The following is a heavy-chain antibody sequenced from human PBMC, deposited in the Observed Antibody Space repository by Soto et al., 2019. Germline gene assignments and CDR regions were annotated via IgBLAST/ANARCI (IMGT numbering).Heavy chain of an antibody. Sequence: PGDSLNISCKFSGYRFTSYGIFGVRQMHGKGLEWMGIIYPGDYDTRYSPSFQGNVTISADKSISTAYLQWSSLKASDTAMSYCARGGRMIVGLDHWGQGTLVTVSS. D-gene: IGHD3-22*01. CDR1: GYRFTSYG. CDR2: IYPGDYDT. V-gene: IGHV5-51*01. CDR3: ARGGRMIVGLDH. J-gene: IGHJ4*02.